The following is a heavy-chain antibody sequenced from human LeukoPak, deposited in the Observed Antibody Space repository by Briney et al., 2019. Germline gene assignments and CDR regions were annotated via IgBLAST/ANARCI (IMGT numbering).Heavy chain of an antibody. Sequence: SETLSLPCAIFGGSFSNYYWSWVRQPPGKGLEWIGKIYHNGRTNYNPSLKSRVAISVDTSKNQFSLNLNSVTAADTAVYYCARVPLRLELPFDFWGQGTLVTVSS. D-gene: IGHD1-26*01. CDR3: ARVPLRLELPFDF. J-gene: IGHJ4*02. CDR2: IYHNGRT. V-gene: IGHV4-34*01. CDR1: GGSFSNYY.